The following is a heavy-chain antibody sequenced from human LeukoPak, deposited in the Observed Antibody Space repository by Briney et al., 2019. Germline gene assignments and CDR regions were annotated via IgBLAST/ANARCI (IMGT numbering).Heavy chain of an antibody. J-gene: IGHJ6*02. D-gene: IGHD2-15*01. V-gene: IGHV3-23*01. CDR2: IGSDTTT. CDR1: GFXFRDFA. Sequence: PGGSLRLSCAASGFXFRDFAMSWVRQAPGKGLEWVSGIGSDTTTHYAESVKGRFAISRDNAKNTLYLHMNSVRAEDTALYYCAKDLHYWVAMDVWGQGTTVTVS. CDR3: AKDLHYWVAMDV.